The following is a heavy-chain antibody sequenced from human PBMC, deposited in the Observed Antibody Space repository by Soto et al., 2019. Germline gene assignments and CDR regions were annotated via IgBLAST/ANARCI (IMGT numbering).Heavy chain of an antibody. J-gene: IGHJ4*02. Sequence: SETLSLTCGVYAGSFSGYYWSWIRQPPGKGLEWIGEINQSGSTNYNPSLKSRVTISVDTSKSQFSLKLSSVTAADTAVYYCARMERMYYYDRSGYYSDGYDYWGQGTLVTVSS. D-gene: IGHD3-22*01. CDR2: INQSGST. V-gene: IGHV4-34*01. CDR1: AGSFSGYY. CDR3: ARMERMYYYDRSGYYSDGYDY.